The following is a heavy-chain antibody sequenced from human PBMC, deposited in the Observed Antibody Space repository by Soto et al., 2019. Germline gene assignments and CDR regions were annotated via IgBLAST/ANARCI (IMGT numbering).Heavy chain of an antibody. CDR2: INSDGSRT. D-gene: IGHD3-22*01. V-gene: IGHV3-74*01. CDR1: GFTFSSYW. Sequence: GGSMRLSCAASGFTFSSYWMHWARQDPGKGLVWVSRINSDGSRTSYADSAKGRFTISRDNAKNTVYLQMSSLRAEDTAVYYCARGDGDYYDGNGYLGRHWGQGTLVTVS. J-gene: IGHJ4*02. CDR3: ARGDGDYYDGNGYLGRH.